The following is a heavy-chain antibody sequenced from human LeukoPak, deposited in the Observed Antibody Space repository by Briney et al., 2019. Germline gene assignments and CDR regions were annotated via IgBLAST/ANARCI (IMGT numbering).Heavy chain of an antibody. Sequence: SETLSLTCTVYRGSFSGNYWSWIRQPPGKGLEWIGEINHSGSTYYNPSLKSRVTISLDTSKNQFSLKLTSVTAADTAVYYCARPEGYGDYEGWFDPWGQGTLVTVSS. J-gene: IGHJ5*02. CDR3: ARPEGYGDYEGWFDP. CDR2: INHSGST. CDR1: RGSFSGNY. V-gene: IGHV4-34*01. D-gene: IGHD4-17*01.